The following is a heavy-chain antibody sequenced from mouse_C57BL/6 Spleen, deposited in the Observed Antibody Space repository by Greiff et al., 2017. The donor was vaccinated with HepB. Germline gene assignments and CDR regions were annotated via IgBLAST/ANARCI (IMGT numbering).Heavy chain of an antibody. CDR1: GYTFTSYW. CDR3: ARVGGNYVYYFDY. J-gene: IGHJ2*01. V-gene: IGHV1-64*01. D-gene: IGHD2-1*01. Sequence: QVQLQQPGAELVKPGASVKLSCKASGYTFTSYWMHWVKQRPGQGLEWIGMIHPNSGSTNYNEKLKSKATLTVDKSSSTAYMQLSSLTSEDSAVYYCARVGGNYVYYFDYWGQGTTLTVSS. CDR2: IHPNSGST.